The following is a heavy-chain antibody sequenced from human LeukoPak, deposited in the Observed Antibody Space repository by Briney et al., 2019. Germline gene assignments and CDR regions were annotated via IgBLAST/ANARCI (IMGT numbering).Heavy chain of an antibody. CDR1: GFNFSGSA. J-gene: IGHJ4*02. V-gene: IGHV3-73*01. CDR2: VRSKAHNYAT. CDR3: VPIPADY. Sequence: GGSLRLSCAASGFNFSGSAMHWVRQASGKGLEWVGRVRSKAHNYATAYAASVKGRFTFSRDDSKNTAYLQMNSLKTEDTAVYYCVPIPADYWGQGTLVTVSS. D-gene: IGHD1-14*01.